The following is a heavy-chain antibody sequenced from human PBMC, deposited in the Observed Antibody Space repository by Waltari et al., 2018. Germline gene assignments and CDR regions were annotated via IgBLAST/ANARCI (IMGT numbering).Heavy chain of an antibody. V-gene: IGHV3-30*18. CDR3: AKVPSGYSGEVNDAFDI. CDR1: GFTFSSYA. J-gene: IGHJ3*02. D-gene: IGHD3-3*01. Sequence: QVQLVESGGGVVQPGRSLRLSCAASGFTFSSYAMIWVRQAPGKGRAWVAVISYDGSNKDYADSAKGRFTISRDNSKNTLYLQMNSLRAEDTAVYYCAKVPSGYSGEVNDAFDIWGQGTMVTVSS. CDR2: ISYDGSNK.